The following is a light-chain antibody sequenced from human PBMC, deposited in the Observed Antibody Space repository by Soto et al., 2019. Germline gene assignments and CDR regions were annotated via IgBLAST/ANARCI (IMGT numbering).Light chain of an antibody. V-gene: IGLV1-44*01. CDR2: DNN. Sequence: QSVLTQPPSASGTPGQRVTISCSGSNSNIGTNTVNWYQQLPGTAPKLLIYDNNKRPSGVPGRFSDSKSGTSASLAISGLQSEDEADYYSASWDDNLNGVVFGGGTKLTVL. J-gene: IGLJ2*01. CDR3: ASWDDNLNGVV. CDR1: NSNIGTNT.